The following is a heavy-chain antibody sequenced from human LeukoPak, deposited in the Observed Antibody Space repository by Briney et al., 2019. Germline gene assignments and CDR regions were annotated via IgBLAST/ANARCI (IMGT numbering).Heavy chain of an antibody. Sequence: PGGSLRLSCVASGFTFNNYAMHWVRQAPGKGLEWVSTINGNGAATYYADSFKGRFLISRDDSKGTVYLRMNKLRVEDSGLYYCANGLAASGNFLLRDYHYFIDVWGKGTTVIVS. CDR2: INGNGAAT. J-gene: IGHJ6*03. CDR3: ANGLAASGNFLLRDYHYFIDV. D-gene: IGHD4/OR15-4a*01. V-gene: IGHV3-23*01. CDR1: GFTFNNYA.